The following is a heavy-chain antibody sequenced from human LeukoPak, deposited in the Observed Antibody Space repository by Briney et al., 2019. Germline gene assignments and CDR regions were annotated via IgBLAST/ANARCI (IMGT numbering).Heavy chain of an antibody. CDR1: GFTFSSYG. CDR3: AKTTSVYGSGDDYSDATNWFDP. Sequence: PGGSLRLSCAASGFTFSSYGMHWVRQAPGKGLEWVAFIRYDGSIKYYADSVKGRFTISRDNSKNTVYLQMDSLRGEDTAMYYCAKTTSVYGSGDDYSDATNWFDPWGQGTLVTVSS. J-gene: IGHJ5*02. D-gene: IGHD3-10*01. CDR2: IRYDGSIK. V-gene: IGHV3-30*02.